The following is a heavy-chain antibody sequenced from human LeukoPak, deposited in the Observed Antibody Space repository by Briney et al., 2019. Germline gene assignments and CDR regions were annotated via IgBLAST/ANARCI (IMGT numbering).Heavy chain of an antibody. Sequence: SETLSLTCTVSGGSISSYYWSWIRQPAGKGLEWIGRIYTSGSTNYNPSLKSRVTMSVDTSKNQFSLKLSSVTAADTAVYYCARDRFHVQQWLVPWGWFDPWGQGTLVTVSS. D-gene: IGHD6-19*01. CDR3: ARDRFHVQQWLVPWGWFDP. CDR2: IYTSGST. J-gene: IGHJ5*02. V-gene: IGHV4-4*07. CDR1: GGSISSYY.